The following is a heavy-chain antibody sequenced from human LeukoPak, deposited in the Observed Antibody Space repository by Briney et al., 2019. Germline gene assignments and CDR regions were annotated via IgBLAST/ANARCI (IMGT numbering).Heavy chain of an antibody. D-gene: IGHD3-22*01. CDR1: GFTFSSYA. V-gene: IGHV3-23*01. Sequence: PGGSLRLSCAASGFTFSSYAMSWVRQAPGKGLEWVSAISGSGGSTYYADSVKGRFTISRDNSKNTLYLQMNSLRAKDTAVYYCAKDGESGYYYEQWGQGTLVTVSS. CDR2: ISGSGGST. J-gene: IGHJ1*01. CDR3: AKDGESGYYYEQ.